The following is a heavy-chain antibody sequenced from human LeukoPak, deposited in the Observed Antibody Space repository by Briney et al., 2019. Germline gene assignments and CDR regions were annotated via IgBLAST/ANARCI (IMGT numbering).Heavy chain of an antibody. CDR2: TSYDGSTK. D-gene: IGHD3-10*01. J-gene: IGHJ4*02. V-gene: IGHV3-30*03. CDR3: ARNRGEQSRYFDY. CDR1: GFTFSSYG. Sequence: QAGGSLRLSCAASGFTFSSYGMHWVRQAPGKGLEWVAVTSYDGSTKYYADSVKGRFTISRDNSKNTLYLQMNSLRAEDTAVYYCARNRGEQSRYFDYWGQGTLVTVSS.